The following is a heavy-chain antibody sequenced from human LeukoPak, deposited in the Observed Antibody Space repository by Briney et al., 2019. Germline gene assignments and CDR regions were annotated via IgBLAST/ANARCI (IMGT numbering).Heavy chain of an antibody. Sequence: GGSLRLSCAASGFIVSSNSMSWVRQAPGKGLEWVSVIGGSGGYTYYTDSVKGRFTISRDNSKNTLSLQMNSLRAEDTAVYYCAKRLDYSTSWCYFEHWGQGTLVTVSS. CDR3: AKRLDYSTSWCYFEH. CDR1: GFIVSSNS. CDR2: IGGSGGYT. J-gene: IGHJ4*02. V-gene: IGHV3-23*01. D-gene: IGHD6-13*01.